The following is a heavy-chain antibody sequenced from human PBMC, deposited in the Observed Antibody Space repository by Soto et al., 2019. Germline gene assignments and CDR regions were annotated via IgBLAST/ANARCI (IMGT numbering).Heavy chain of an antibody. J-gene: IGHJ4*02. D-gene: IGHD1-20*01. CDR1: GGTFSSYT. CDR3: ARSTRDSITGKESDY. V-gene: IGHV1-69*02. CDR2: IIPILGIA. Sequence: ASVKVSCKASGGTFSSYTISWVRQAPGQGLEWMGRIIPILGIANYAQKFQGRVTITADKSTSTAYMELSSLRSEDTAVYYCARSTRDSITGKESDYWGQGTLVTVSS.